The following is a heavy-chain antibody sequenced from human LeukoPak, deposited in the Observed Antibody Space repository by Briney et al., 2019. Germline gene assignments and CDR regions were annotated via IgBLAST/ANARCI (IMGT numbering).Heavy chain of an antibody. CDR3: ARHVDGYSFGLPRYYFDF. Sequence: SETLSLTRSVYGGSIRSSDYYWGWIRQPPGKGLGWIGNVFYSGSAHCNPSLKSRVTISADTSRNQFSLELSSVTAADTAVYYCARHVDGYSFGLPRYYFDFWGQGILVTVSS. V-gene: IGHV4-39*01. CDR1: GGSIRSSDYY. CDR2: VFYSGSA. D-gene: IGHD5-18*01. J-gene: IGHJ4*02.